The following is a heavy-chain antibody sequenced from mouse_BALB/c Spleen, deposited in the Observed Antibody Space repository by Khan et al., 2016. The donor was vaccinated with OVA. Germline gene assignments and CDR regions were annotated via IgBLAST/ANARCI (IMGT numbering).Heavy chain of an antibody. CDR2: ILPGRGNS. CDR3: ARGARPTYGMDY. D-gene: IGHD3-1*01. V-gene: IGHV1-9*01. Sequence: QVQLQQSGAELMKPGASVKISCKATGYTFSSYWIEWVKQRPGHGLEWIAEILPGRGNSNYNEKFKGKATFTADTSSNIAYMQLSSLTSEDSAVYYCARGARPTYGMDYWGQGTSVTVSS. CDR1: GYTFSSYW. J-gene: IGHJ4*01.